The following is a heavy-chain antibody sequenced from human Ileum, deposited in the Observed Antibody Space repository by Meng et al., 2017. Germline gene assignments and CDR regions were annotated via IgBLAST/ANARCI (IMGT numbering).Heavy chain of an antibody. D-gene: IGHD3-9*01. Sequence: VHVLQGGAGLLKPSETLSLICAFYGGSFSNYYLTWIRQSPGKGLEWIAEIHPSGSTYYSPSLQSRVTITLDTSKNQFSLTLNSVTAADTAVYYCARGDDWAKSGNFWGQGTLVTVSS. V-gene: IGHV4-34*01. CDR3: ARGDDWAKSGNF. CDR2: IHPSGST. CDR1: GGSFSNYY. J-gene: IGHJ4*02.